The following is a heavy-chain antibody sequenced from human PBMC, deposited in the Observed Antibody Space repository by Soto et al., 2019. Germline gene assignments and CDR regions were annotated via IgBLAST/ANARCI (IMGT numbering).Heavy chain of an antibody. D-gene: IGHD6-6*01. CDR1: GVTFSSYG. CDR3: AREGYTSSSIHSFLDS. CDR2: IIPFLGTT. Sequence: SVMVSCKASGVTFSSYGISWVRQAPGQGLEWMGRIIPFLGTTNYAQNFQDRLTVTADTSTNTAFMELSSLRSDDTAVYYCAREGYTSSSIHSFLDSWGQGTLVTVSS. J-gene: IGHJ4*02. V-gene: IGHV1-69*10.